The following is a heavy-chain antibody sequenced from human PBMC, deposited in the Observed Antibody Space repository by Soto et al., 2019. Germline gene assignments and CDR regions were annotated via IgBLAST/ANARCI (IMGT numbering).Heavy chain of an antibody. CDR1: GASISGFY. J-gene: IGHJ5*02. CDR2: IYATGTT. CDR3: VRDGTKTLRDWFDP. Sequence: SETLSLTCTVSGASISGFYWSWTRKSAGKGLEWIGRIYATGTTDYNPSLKSRVMMSVDTSKKQFSLKLRSVTAADTAVYYCVRDGTKTLRDWFDPWGQGISVTVS. D-gene: IGHD1-1*01. V-gene: IGHV4-4*07.